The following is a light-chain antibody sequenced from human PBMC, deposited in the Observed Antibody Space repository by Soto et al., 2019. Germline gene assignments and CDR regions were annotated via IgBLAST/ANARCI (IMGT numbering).Light chain of an antibody. CDR2: GVI. CDR1: RSDVGSYDY. CDR3: SSYTGTNWL. J-gene: IGLJ3*02. Sequence: QSALTQPASVSGSPGQSITISCTGTRSDVGSYDYVSWYQQYPGKAPKLIIYGVINRPSGVSNRFSGSKSGNTASLTISGLLAEDEADYYCSSYTGTNWLFGGGTKLTVL. V-gene: IGLV2-14*01.